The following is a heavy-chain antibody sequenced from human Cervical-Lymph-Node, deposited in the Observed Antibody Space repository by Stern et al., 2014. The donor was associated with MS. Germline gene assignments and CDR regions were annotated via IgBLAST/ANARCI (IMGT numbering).Heavy chain of an antibody. CDR2: ISPILGIA. V-gene: IGHV1-69*01. CDR3: ARSGRHINHYGLDV. D-gene: IGHD2-15*01. Sequence: VQLVESGAEVKKPGSSVKVSCQASGGTFNGYAINWLRQAPGQGPEWMGGISPILGIANYAQKIQGRVTITADDSTRTSSMALSSLTSNDTAVYYCARSGRHINHYGLDVWGQGTTVTVSS. CDR1: GGTFNGYA. J-gene: IGHJ6*02.